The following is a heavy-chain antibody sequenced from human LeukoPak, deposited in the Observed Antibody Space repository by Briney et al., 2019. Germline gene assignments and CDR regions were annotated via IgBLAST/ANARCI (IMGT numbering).Heavy chain of an antibody. CDR1: GFTFSSYA. V-gene: IGHV3-30*04. CDR3: AKSGRGYGGNSLRFDY. D-gene: IGHD4-23*01. Sequence: GGSLRPSCAASGFTFSSYAMHWVRQAPGKGLEWVAVISYDGSNKYYADSVKGRFTISRDNSKNTLYLQMNSLRAEDTAVYYCAKSGRGYGGNSLRFDYWGQGTLVTVSS. CDR2: ISYDGSNK. J-gene: IGHJ4*02.